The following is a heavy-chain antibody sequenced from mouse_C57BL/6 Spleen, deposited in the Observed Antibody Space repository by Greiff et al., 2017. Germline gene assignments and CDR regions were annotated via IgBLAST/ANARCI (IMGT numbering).Heavy chain of an antibody. CDR1: GYTFTSYW. D-gene: IGHD2-1*01. J-gene: IGHJ4*01. Sequence: QVQLQQPGAELVKPGASVKLSCKASGYTFTSYWMQWVKQRPGPGLEWIGEIDPSDSYTNYNQKFKGKATLTVDPSSSTAYMQLSSLTSEDAAVYYCARSIYGNYGAMDYWGQGTSVTVSS. V-gene: IGHV1-50*01. CDR3: ARSIYGNYGAMDY. CDR2: IDPSDSYT.